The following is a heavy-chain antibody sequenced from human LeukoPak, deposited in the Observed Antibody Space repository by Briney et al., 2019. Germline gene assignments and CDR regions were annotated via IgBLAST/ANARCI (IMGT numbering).Heavy chain of an antibody. V-gene: IGHV4-59*01. CDR2: IYYSGST. Sequence: KASETLSLTCTVSGGSISSYHRSWIRQPPGKGLEWIGYIYYSGSTNYNPSLKSRVTISVDTSNNQFSLRLSSVTAADTAVYYCARGQPYQLLSRWFDPWGQGTLVTVSS. CDR1: GGSISSYH. CDR3: ARGQPYQLLSRWFDP. D-gene: IGHD2-2*01. J-gene: IGHJ5*02.